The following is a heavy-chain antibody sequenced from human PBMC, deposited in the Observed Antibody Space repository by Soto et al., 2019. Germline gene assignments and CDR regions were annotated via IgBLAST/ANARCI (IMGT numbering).Heavy chain of an antibody. J-gene: IGHJ4*02. D-gene: IGHD3-10*01. CDR2: AYHSVST. V-gene: IGHV4-4*02. Sequence: QLQLQESGPGLVRPSGTLSLTCAVSGGFTSTNNWWRWVRQPPGKGLEWIGDAYHSVSTGYNPSLKRRVSISVDKYKNQSSLKLTSATAAGTAVYYCARSPPSAYYGGSGTFDSWGQGTVVTVPS. CDR3: ARSPPSAYYGGSGTFDS. CDR1: GGFTSTNNW.